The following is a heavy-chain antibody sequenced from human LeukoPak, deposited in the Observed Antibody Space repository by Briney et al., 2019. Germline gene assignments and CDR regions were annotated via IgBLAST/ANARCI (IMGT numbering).Heavy chain of an antibody. Sequence: ASVKVSCKASGYTFTSYGISWVRQAPGQGLEWMGWISAYNGNTNYAQKLQGRVTMTTDTSTSTAYMELRSLRSDDTAVYYCARNPHYYDSSGYIPRFDYWGQGTLVTVSS. V-gene: IGHV1-18*01. J-gene: IGHJ4*02. CDR3: ARNPHYYDSSGYIPRFDY. D-gene: IGHD3-22*01. CDR2: ISAYNGNT. CDR1: GYTFTSYG.